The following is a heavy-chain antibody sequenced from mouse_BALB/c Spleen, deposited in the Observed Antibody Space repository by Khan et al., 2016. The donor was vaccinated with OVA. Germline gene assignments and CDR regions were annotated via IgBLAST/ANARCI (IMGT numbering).Heavy chain of an antibody. CDR1: GYTFTDYI. Sequence: QVQLQQPGPELVKPGASLKVSCKASGYTFTDYIIGWVKQSTRQGLEWIGDIFPGSDIPYYNEKFKDKATLTVDKSANTAYMQLSSLTSEDSAVYFWARGGYSAFAYWGQGTLVTVSA. D-gene: IGHD2-14*01. CDR2: IFPGSDIP. V-gene: IGHV1-77*01. CDR3: ARGGYSAFAY. J-gene: IGHJ3*01.